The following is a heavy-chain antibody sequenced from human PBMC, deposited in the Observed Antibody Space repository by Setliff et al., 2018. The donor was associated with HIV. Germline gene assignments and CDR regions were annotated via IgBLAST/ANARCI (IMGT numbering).Heavy chain of an antibody. CDR2: AIPMLGIA. D-gene: IGHD3-16*01. CDR1: GGTFSSYV. CDR3: ARSSYYDVNSPFDY. J-gene: IGHJ4*02. Sequence: ASVKVSCKASGGTFSSYVINWVRQAPGQGLEWMGGAIPMLGIANHVHKFQGRVTITADKSTSTAYMELNSLRSEDTAVYYCARSSYYDVNSPFDYWSQGTRVTVSS. V-gene: IGHV1-69*10.